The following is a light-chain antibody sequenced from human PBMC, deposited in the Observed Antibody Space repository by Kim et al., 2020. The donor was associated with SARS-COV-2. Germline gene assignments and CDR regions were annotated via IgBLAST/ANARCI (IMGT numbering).Light chain of an antibody. Sequence: AIQLTQSPSSLSASVGDRVTITCRASQGINSALAWYQQKPVKPPNLLIFLASNLESGVPSRFSGSGSGTDFTLTIDSLQPEDFATYYCQQFSNLPYTFGQGTKLEI. J-gene: IGKJ2*01. CDR1: QGINSA. CDR2: LAS. CDR3: QQFSNLPYT. V-gene: IGKV1D-13*01.